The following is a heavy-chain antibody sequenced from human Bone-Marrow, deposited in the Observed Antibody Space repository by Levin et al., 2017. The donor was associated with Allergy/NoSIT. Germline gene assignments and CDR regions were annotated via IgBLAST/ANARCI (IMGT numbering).Heavy chain of an antibody. CDR2: IHSDGTWT. V-gene: IGHV3-74*01. Sequence: RAWGSLRLSCAASGFTFSGYWMHWVRQAPGKGLLWVSRIHSDGTWTTYADSVKGRFTVSRDNAKNTLYLQMNSLKAEDTAVYYCARVDYNYGIDYYFDYWGQGTLVTVSS. CDR3: ARVDYNYGIDYYFDY. CDR1: GFTFSGYW. D-gene: IGHD5-24*01. J-gene: IGHJ4*02.